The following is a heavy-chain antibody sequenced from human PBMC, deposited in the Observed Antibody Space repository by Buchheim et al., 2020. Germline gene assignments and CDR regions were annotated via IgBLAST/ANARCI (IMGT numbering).Heavy chain of an antibody. Sequence: QVQLVQSGAEVKKPGSSVKVSCKASGGTFSSYAISWVRQAPGQGLEWMGGITPIFGTANYAQKFQGRVTITADESTSTAYMELSSLRSEDTAVYYCARGSLSDQYCSGGSCYRGAFDYWGQGTL. D-gene: IGHD2-15*01. V-gene: IGHV1-69*01. J-gene: IGHJ4*02. CDR1: GGTFSSYA. CDR2: ITPIFGTA. CDR3: ARGSLSDQYCSGGSCYRGAFDY.